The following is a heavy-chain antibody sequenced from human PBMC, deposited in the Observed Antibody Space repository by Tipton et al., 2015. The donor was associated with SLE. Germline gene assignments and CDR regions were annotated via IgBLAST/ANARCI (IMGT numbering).Heavy chain of an antibody. V-gene: IGHV3-72*01. CDR2: TRNKANSYTT. J-gene: IGHJ4*02. CDR1: GFTFSDHY. Sequence: SLRLSCAASGFTFSDHYMDWVRQAPGKGLEWVGRTRNKANSYTTEYAASVKGRFSISRDDSKNSLYLQMNSLKTEDTAVYYCASSGSYSPFDYWGQGTLVTVSS. D-gene: IGHD1-26*01. CDR3: ASSGSYSPFDY.